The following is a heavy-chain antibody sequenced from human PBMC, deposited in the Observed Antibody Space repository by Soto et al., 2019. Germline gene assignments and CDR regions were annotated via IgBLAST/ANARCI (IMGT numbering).Heavy chain of an antibody. Sequence: VQLVESGGGLVKPGGSLRLSCAASGFTFSDYYMSWVRQAPGKGLEWVSVIYSGGSTYYADSVKGRFTISRDNSKNTLYLQMNSLRAEDTAVYYCARDPTGYGDYFDYWGQGTLVTVSS. V-gene: IGHV3-66*01. CDR1: GFTFSDYY. CDR2: IYSGGST. J-gene: IGHJ4*02. D-gene: IGHD4-17*01. CDR3: ARDPTGYGDYFDY.